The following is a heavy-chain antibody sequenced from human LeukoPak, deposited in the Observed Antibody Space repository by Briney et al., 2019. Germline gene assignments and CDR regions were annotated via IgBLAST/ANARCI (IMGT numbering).Heavy chain of an antibody. J-gene: IGHJ4*02. CDR2: IRYDGSRT. CDR1: GFIFKNFG. D-gene: IGHD7-27*01. V-gene: IGHV3-30*02. CDR3: AKDRSWGMNSAEY. Sequence: GGSLRLPCAASGFIFKNFGMYWVRQAPGKGLEWVAFIRYDGSRTYYTDSVKGRFTISRDNSYNTLYLQMNSLRPEDTAVYFCAKDRSWGMNSAEYWGQGTLVTVSS.